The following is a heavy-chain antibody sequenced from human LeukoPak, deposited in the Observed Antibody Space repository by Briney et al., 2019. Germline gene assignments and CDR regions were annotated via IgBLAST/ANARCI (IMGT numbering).Heavy chain of an antibody. CDR1: GFSFSTYD. CDR2: LGTNGDS. CDR3: TRELRGIASHYHGMDV. Sequence: GGSLRLSCVASGFSFSTYDMYWVRQAAGRGLEWVSALGTNGDSYYLGSVKGRFTISRDDGKNSLYLQMNSLGVEDTAVYYCTRELRGIASHYHGMDVWGQGTTVSVSS. J-gene: IGHJ6*02. V-gene: IGHV3-13*01. D-gene: IGHD6-6*01.